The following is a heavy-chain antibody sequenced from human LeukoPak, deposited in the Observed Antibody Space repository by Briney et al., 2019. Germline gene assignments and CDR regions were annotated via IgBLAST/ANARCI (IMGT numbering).Heavy chain of an antibody. CDR3: ARYRCSSTSCFVDY. Sequence: GGSLRLSCAASGFTFSNYAMYWVRQAPGKGLEYVSAISSNGGSTYYANSVKGRFTISRDNSKNTLYLQMGSLRAEDMAEYYCARYRCSSTSCFVDYWGQGTLVTVSS. CDR1: GFTFSNYA. V-gene: IGHV3-64*01. D-gene: IGHD2-2*01. CDR2: ISSNGGST. J-gene: IGHJ4*02.